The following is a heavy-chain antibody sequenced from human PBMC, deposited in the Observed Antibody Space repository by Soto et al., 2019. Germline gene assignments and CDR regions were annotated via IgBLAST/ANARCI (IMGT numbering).Heavy chain of an antibody. J-gene: IGHJ5*02. CDR2: ISAYNGNT. CDR1: GYTFTSYG. Sequence: ASVKVSCKASGYTFTSYGISWVRQAPGQGLEWMGWISAYNGNTNYAQKLQGRVTMTTDTSTSTAYMELRSLRSDDTAVCYCARRFQYYYDSSGYESPDWFDPWGQGXLVTVSS. D-gene: IGHD3-22*01. CDR3: ARRFQYYYDSSGYESPDWFDP. V-gene: IGHV1-18*04.